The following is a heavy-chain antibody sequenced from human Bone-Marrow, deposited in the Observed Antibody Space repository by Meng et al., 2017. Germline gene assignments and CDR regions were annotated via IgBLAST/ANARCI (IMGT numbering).Heavy chain of an antibody. CDR1: GGSFSGYY. D-gene: IGHD2-2*01. Sequence: GPLRLSCAVYGGSFSGYYWSWIRQPPGKGLEWIGEINHSGSTNYNPSLKSRVTISVDTSKNQFSLKLSSVTAADTAVYYCARGIPLPYCSSTSCLNWFDPWGQGTLVTVSS. CDR2: INHSGST. CDR3: ARGIPLPYCSSTSCLNWFDP. V-gene: IGHV4-34*01. J-gene: IGHJ5*02.